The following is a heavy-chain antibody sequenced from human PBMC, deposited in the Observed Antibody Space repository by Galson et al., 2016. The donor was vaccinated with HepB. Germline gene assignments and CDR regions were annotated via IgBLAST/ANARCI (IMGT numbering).Heavy chain of an antibody. D-gene: IGHD2-2*03. Sequence: SLRLSCAASGFTFSSYGMSWIRQAPGKGLEWVSAVSGSGGSTYYADSVKGRFTISRDNSKNTLYLQMNSLRAEDTAVYSCAKMDEGTSKRNIDYWGQGTLVTAST. V-gene: IGHV3-23*01. CDR1: GFTFSSYG. CDR3: AKMDEGTSKRNIDY. CDR2: VSGSGGST. J-gene: IGHJ4*02.